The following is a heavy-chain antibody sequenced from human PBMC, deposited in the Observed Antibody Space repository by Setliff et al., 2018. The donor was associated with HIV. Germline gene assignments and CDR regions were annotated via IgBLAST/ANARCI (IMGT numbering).Heavy chain of an antibody. CDR1: GGSINRSPYY. J-gene: IGHJ4*02. V-gene: IGHV4-39*07. CDR3: ARVESGILGY. D-gene: IGHD1-26*01. CDR2: IFYSGST. Sequence: PSETLSLTCTVSGGSINRSPYYWGWIRQPPGKGLEWIASIFYSGSTYHNPSLKSRVTISVDTANNQFSQKVNSMTAADSAIYYCARVESGILGYWGRGTLVTVSS.